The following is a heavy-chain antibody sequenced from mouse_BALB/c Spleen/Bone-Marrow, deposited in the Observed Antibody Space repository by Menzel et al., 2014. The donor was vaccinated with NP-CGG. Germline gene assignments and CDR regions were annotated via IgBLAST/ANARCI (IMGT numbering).Heavy chain of an antibody. CDR3: ARCYYGYAMDY. V-gene: IGHV2-6-1*01. D-gene: IGHD1-1*01. CDR2: IRSDGST. Sequence: QVQLQQSGPGLVAPSQSLSITCTISGFSLTSYGVHWVRQPPGKGLEWLVVIRSDGSTTYNSALKSRLSISKDNSKSQVFLKMNSLQTDDTAMYYCARCYYGYAMDYWGQGTSVTVSS. J-gene: IGHJ4*01. CDR1: GFSLTSYG.